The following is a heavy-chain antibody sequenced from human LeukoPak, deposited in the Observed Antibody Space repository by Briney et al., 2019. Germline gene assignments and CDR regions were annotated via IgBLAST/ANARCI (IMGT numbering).Heavy chain of an antibody. CDR1: GYTFTAYH. CDR2: INPYSGGT. D-gene: IGHD3-10*01. Sequence: ASVKVSCKASGYTFTAYHIHWVRQAPGQGLGWMGWINPYSGGTKYPQKFQGRVTMTVDTSINTAYMELSRLRSDDTAVYYCARDLMVRGIISPFFDYWGQGTLVTVSS. J-gene: IGHJ4*02. V-gene: IGHV1-2*02. CDR3: ARDLMVRGIISPFFDY.